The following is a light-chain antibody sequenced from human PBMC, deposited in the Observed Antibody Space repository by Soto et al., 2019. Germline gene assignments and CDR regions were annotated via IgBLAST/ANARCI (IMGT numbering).Light chain of an antibody. Sequence: QSVLTQPASVSGSPGQSITISCTGTSSDVGGYNYVSWYQQHPGKAPKLMIYDVSNRPSGVSNRFSGSKSGNTASLTISGLQAEYEADYYCSSYTSSSTPVFGGGTKLTVL. CDR2: DVS. V-gene: IGLV2-14*01. CDR1: SSDVGGYNY. CDR3: SSYTSSSTPV. J-gene: IGLJ2*01.